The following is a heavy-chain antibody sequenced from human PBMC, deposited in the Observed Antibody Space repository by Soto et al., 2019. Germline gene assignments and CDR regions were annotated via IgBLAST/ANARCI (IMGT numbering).Heavy chain of an antibody. Sequence: QVQLVQSGAEVRKPGASVKVSCKPSGYTFNTYYLHWLRQAPGQALEWMGVIHPSGGGTTYAQKFLGRVTVTRDTSPTTVLMALSSLRSDDTAVYYCARGGHIAVVTASFDNWGQGTLVTVSS. CDR2: IHPSGGGT. V-gene: IGHV1-46*02. J-gene: IGHJ4*02. D-gene: IGHD2-21*02. CDR1: GYTFNTYY. CDR3: ARGGHIAVVTASFDN.